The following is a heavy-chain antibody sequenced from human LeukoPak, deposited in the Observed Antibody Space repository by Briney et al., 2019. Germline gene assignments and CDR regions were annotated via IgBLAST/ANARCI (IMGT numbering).Heavy chain of an antibody. CDR3: ARARRSSSWYVDY. Sequence: SETLSLTCTVSGGSISSYYWSWIRQPPGKGLEWIGYIYYSGSTNYNPSLKSRVTISVDTSKNQFSLKLSSVTAADTAVYYCARARRSSSWYVDYWGQGTLVTVSS. CDR2: IYYSGST. J-gene: IGHJ4*02. CDR1: GGSISSYY. V-gene: IGHV4-59*12. D-gene: IGHD6-13*01.